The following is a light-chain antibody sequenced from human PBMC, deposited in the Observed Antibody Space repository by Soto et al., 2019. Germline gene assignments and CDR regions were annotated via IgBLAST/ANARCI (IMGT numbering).Light chain of an antibody. Sequence: DIVMTQSPLSLPVTPGEPASISCRSSQSLLHSNGYNYLYWYLQKPGQSPQLLIYLGSNRASGVPDRFSGSGSGTDFTLKISRVEAEDVGVYYCMQALQTPAFGQGTKVKIK. CDR3: MQALQTPA. J-gene: IGKJ1*01. V-gene: IGKV2-28*01. CDR1: QSLLHSNGYNY. CDR2: LGS.